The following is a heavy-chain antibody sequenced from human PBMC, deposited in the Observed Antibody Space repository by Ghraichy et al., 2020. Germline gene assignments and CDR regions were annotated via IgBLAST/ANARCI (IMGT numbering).Heavy chain of an antibody. V-gene: IGHV3-66*01. J-gene: IGHJ4*02. CDR2: IYSGGST. CDR3: ARERVPRGMTTGYYFDY. D-gene: IGHD4-17*01. Sequence: LSLTCAASGFTVSSNYMSWVRQAPGKGLEWVSVIYSGGSTYYADSVKGRFTISRDNSKNTLYLQMNSLRAEDTAVYYCARERVPRGMTTGYYFDYWGQGTLVTVSS. CDR1: GFTVSSNY.